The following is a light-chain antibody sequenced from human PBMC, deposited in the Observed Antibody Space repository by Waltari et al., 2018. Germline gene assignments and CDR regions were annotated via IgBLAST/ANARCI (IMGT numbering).Light chain of an antibody. Sequence: QSALTQPASVSGSPGQSITISCPGTSSDVGPYNYVSWFQQHPDKAPKLLIYDVNNRPSGISTRFSGSKSGNTASLTISGLQAGDEADYYCSSYTSNTFLYVVFGGGTKLTVL. CDR2: DVN. V-gene: IGLV2-14*03. CDR3: SSYTSNTFLYVV. J-gene: IGLJ2*01. CDR1: SSDVGPYNY.